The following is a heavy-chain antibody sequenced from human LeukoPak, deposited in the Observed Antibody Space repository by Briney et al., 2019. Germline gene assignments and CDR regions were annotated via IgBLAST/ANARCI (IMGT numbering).Heavy chain of an antibody. CDR2: ISSSGSYI. CDR1: AFTFSSYT. D-gene: IGHD6-6*01. J-gene: IGHJ4*02. V-gene: IGHV3-21*01. CDR3: AREESSSSGYYFDY. Sequence: GGSLRLSCAASAFTFSSYTMNWVRQAPGKGLEWVSSISSSGSYIYYADSVKGRFTISRDNAKNSLYLQMNSLGAEDTAVYYCAREESSSSGYYFDYWGQGTLVTVSS.